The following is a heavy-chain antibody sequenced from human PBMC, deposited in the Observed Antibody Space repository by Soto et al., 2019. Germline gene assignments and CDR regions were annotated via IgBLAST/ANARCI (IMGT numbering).Heavy chain of an antibody. CDR2: INPNSGGT. D-gene: IGHD3-10*01. V-gene: IGHV1-2*04. CDR1: GYTFTGYY. CDR3: ATAALWFGEYYYYYGMDV. Sequence: ASVKVSCKASGYTFTGYYMHWVRQAPGQGLEWMGWINPNSGGTNYAQKVQGWVTMTRDTSISTAYMELSRLRSDDTAVYYCATAALWFGEYYYYYGMDVWGQGTTVTVSS. J-gene: IGHJ6*02.